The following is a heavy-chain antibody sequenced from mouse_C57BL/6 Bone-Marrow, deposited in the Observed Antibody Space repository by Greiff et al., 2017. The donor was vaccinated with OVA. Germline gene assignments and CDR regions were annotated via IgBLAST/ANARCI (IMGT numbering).Heavy chain of an antibody. CDR2: IDPSDSYT. V-gene: IGHV1-59*01. CDR3: ARGGYDCYYGGIFDY. CDR1: GYTFTSYW. Sequence: QVQLQQPGAELVRPGTSVKLSCKASGYTFTSYWMHWVKQRHGQGLEWIGVIDPSDSYTNYNQKFKGKATLTVDTSSSTAYMQLSSLTSEDSAVYYCARGGYDCYYGGIFDYWGQGTTLTVSS. J-gene: IGHJ2*01. D-gene: IGHD2-3*01.